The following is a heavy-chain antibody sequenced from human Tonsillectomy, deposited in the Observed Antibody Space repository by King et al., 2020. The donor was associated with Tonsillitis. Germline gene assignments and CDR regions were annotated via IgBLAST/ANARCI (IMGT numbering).Heavy chain of an antibody. V-gene: IGHV4-59*01. J-gene: IGHJ2*01. D-gene: IGHD6-13*01. CDR2: IYYSGST. CDR3: ARGEAAAGTHWYFDL. CDR1: GGSISSYY. Sequence: VQLQESGPGLVKPSETLSLTCTVSGGSISSYYWSWIRQPPGKGLEWIGYIYYSGSTNYNPSLQSRVTISVDTSKNQFSLKLSSVTAADTAVYYCARGEAAAGTHWYFDLWGRGTLVTVSS.